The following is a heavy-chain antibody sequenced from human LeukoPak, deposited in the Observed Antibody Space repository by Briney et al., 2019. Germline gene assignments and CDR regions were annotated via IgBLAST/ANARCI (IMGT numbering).Heavy chain of an antibody. V-gene: IGHV4-39*01. D-gene: IGHD3-10*01. CDR1: GGSISSSSYY. J-gene: IGHJ4*02. CDR2: IYYSGST. CDR3: ARHLGAVSPYYYGSGSYSRGYYFDY. Sequence: KPSETLSLTCTVSGGSISSSSYYWGWIRQPPGKGLEWIGSIYYSGSTYYNPSLKSRVTISVDTSKNQFSLKLSSVTAADTAVYYCARHLGAVSPYYYGSGSYSRGYYFDYWGQGTLVTVSS.